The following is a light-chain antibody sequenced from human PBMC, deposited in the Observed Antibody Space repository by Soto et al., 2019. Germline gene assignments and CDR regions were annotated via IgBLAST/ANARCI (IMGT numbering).Light chain of an antibody. Sequence: DIQLTQSPSSLSASVGDRVTITCRASQDISNYLAWYQQDPGKVPKLLIYKASTLKSGVPSRFSGSGSGTEFTLTISSLQPDDFATYYCQHYNSYSEAFGQGTKVDI. V-gene: IGKV1-5*03. CDR1: QDISNY. J-gene: IGKJ1*01. CDR2: KAS. CDR3: QHYNSYSEA.